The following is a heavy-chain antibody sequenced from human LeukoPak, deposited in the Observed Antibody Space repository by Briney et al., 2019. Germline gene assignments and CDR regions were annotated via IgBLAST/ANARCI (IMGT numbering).Heavy chain of an antibody. CDR3: ARDIAYYDSSGYYKDAFDI. Sequence: ASVKVSCKASGYTLTGYYMHWVRQAPGQGLEWMGRINPNSGGTNYAQKFQGRVTMTRDTSISTAYMELSRLRSDDTAVYYCARDIAYYDSSGYYKDAFDIWGQGTMVTVSS. CDR1: GYTLTGYY. J-gene: IGHJ3*02. V-gene: IGHV1-2*06. D-gene: IGHD3-22*01. CDR2: INPNSGGT.